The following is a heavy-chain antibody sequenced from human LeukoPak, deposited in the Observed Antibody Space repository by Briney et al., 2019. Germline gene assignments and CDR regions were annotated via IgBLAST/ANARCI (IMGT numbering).Heavy chain of an antibody. V-gene: IGHV3-7*01. D-gene: IGHD5-18*01. CDR2: IKQDGSEE. CDR1: GFTFSSYW. CDR3: ARVGGYSYGSWGGYYGMDV. Sequence: GGSLRLSCAASGFTFSSYWMSWVRQAPGKGLEWVANIKQDGSEEYYVDSVKGRFTISRDNAKNSLYLQMNSLRAEDTAVYYCARVGGYSYGSWGGYYGMDVWGQGTTVTVSS. J-gene: IGHJ6*02.